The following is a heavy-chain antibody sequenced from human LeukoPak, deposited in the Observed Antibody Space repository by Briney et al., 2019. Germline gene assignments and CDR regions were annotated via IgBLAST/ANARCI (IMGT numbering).Heavy chain of an antibody. V-gene: IGHV6-1*01. J-gene: IGHJ6*02. CDR1: GDTLSSNSAA. Sequence: PPQTLSLTCALSGDTLSSNSAAWNWIRQSPSRGIEWLGRTYYRSKWYNDYAVSVKSRITINPDTSKNQFSLQLNSVTPEDTAVYYCARDAGVHSSSLLSSGMDVWGQGTTVTVSS. CDR2: TYYRSKWYN. CDR3: ARDAGVHSSSLLSSGMDV. D-gene: IGHD6-13*01.